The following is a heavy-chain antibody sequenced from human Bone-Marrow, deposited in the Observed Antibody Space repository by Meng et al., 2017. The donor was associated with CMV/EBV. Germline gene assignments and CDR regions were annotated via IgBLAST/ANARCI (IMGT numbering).Heavy chain of an antibody. CDR2: INPTSGST. CDR3: GKVGYCSGFNCLIVS. J-gene: IGHJ4*02. V-gene: IGHV1-46*01. CDR1: GYTFISYY. D-gene: IGHD2-15*01. Sequence: ASVKVSCKASGYTFISYYMYWVRQAPGQGLEWMGVINPTSGSTTYAQKFRGRITMTRDTSTSTAYMELSSLRSDDTALYYCGKVGYCSGFNCLIVSWGQGTLVTVSS.